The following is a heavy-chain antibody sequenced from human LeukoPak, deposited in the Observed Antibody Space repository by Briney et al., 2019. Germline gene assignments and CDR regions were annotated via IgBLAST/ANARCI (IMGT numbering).Heavy chain of an antibody. D-gene: IGHD5-12*01. CDR1: GYTFTGYY. CDR2: INPNSGGT. CDR3: ARVASGGYAPTYIDY. Sequence: GASVKVSCKASGYTFTGYYMHWVRQAPGQGLEWMGWINPNSGGTNYAQKFQGRVTMTRDTSISTAYMELSSLRSEDTAVYYCARVASGGYAPTYIDYWGQGTLVTVSS. V-gene: IGHV1-2*02. J-gene: IGHJ4*02.